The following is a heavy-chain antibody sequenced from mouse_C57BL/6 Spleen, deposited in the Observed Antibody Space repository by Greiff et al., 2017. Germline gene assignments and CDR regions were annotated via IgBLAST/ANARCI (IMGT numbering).Heavy chain of an antibody. CDR1: GYTFTSYW. D-gene: IGHD2-10*02. V-gene: IGHV1-69*01. Sequence: VQLQQPGAELVMPGASVKLSCKASGYTFTSYWMHWVKQRPGQGLEWIGEIDPSDSYTNYNQKFKGKSTLTVDKSSSTAYMQLSSLTSEDSAVYYCARRGYGNYSPLDYWGQGTTLTVSS. CDR2: IDPSDSYT. CDR3: ARRGYGNYSPLDY. J-gene: IGHJ2*01.